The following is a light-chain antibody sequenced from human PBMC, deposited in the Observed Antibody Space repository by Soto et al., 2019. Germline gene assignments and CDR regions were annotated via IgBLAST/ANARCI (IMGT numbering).Light chain of an antibody. CDR3: PKRASGWT. CDR2: GAS. J-gene: IGKJ1*01. Sequence: ETLITQSPDTLSVSLGERATLSCRASQSVSSSNLAWYQQKPGQAPSILIYGASTRAAGIPARFSGSGSGTDFALSIGSLRREDCAVDYCPKRASGWTFG. CDR1: QSVSSSN. V-gene: IGKV3-15*01.